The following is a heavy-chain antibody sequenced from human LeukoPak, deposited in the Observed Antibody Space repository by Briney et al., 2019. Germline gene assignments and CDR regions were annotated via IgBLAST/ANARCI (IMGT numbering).Heavy chain of an antibody. J-gene: IGHJ4*02. CDR1: GGSFSGYY. CDR3: AAPRDGYNLGY. V-gene: IGHV4-59*08. D-gene: IGHD5-24*01. Sequence: PSETLSLTCAVYGGSFSGYYWNWIRQPPGTGLEWIGYIYYSGSTNYNPSLKSRVTISVDTSKNQFSLKLSSVTAADTAVYYCAAPRDGYNLGYWGRGTLVTVSS. CDR2: IYYSGST.